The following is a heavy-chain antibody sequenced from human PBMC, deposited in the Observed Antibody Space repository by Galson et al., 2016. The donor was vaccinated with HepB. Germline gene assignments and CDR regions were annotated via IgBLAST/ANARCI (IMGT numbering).Heavy chain of an antibody. J-gene: IGHJ4*02. CDR3: ARGWPNIPADAFDF. V-gene: IGHV1-8*01. D-gene: IGHD2-2*01. Sequence: SVKVSCKAFGYTFRTHDINWLRQTAGQGLEWIGWMNPNSGNTGYARKFQGRVTMTRTNSINTAYMELRGLTSDDTAVYYCARGWPNIPADAFDFWGQGTLVTVSS. CDR1: GYTFRTHD. CDR2: MNPNSGNT.